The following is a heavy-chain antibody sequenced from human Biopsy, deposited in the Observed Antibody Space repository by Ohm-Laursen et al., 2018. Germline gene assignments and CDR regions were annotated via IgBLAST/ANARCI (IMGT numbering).Heavy chain of an antibody. CDR2: ISGSAGST. Sequence: SLRLSCSASGFTFSNYAMSWVLQAPGKGLEWVSAISGSAGSTNYADSVKGRFTISRDNSKNTLYLQLNSLRAEDTALYYCAKINPSSIYYYYGMDVWGQGTTVTVSS. J-gene: IGHJ6*02. CDR3: AKINPSSIYYYYGMDV. V-gene: IGHV3-23*01. CDR1: GFTFSNYA.